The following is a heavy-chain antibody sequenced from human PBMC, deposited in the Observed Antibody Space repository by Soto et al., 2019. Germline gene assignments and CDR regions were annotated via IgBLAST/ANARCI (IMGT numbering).Heavy chain of an antibody. V-gene: IGHV1-18*01. CDR1: VYTFTSYG. D-gene: IGHD3-3*01. J-gene: IGHJ4*02. CDR3: ARVAPIFLEWPIAY. Sequence: QVQLVQSGAEVKKPGASVKVSCKASVYTFTSYGISWVRKAPGQGLEWMGWISAYNGNTNYAQKPQGRVTMTTDTSTSTAYMETRSLRSDDTAVSYCARVAPIFLEWPIAYWGQGTLVTVSS. CDR2: ISAYNGNT.